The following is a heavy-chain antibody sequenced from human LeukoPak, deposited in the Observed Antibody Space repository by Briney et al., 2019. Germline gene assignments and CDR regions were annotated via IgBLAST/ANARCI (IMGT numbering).Heavy chain of an antibody. Sequence: ASVKVSCKASGYTFTGYYMHWVRQAPGQGLEWMGWINPNSGGTNYAQKFQGRVTMTTDTSTSTAYMELRSLRSDDTAVYYCARDYVQKSIAVAGYWGQGTLVTVSS. V-gene: IGHV1-2*02. J-gene: IGHJ4*02. D-gene: IGHD6-19*01. CDR2: INPNSGGT. CDR3: ARDYVQKSIAVAGY. CDR1: GYTFTGYY.